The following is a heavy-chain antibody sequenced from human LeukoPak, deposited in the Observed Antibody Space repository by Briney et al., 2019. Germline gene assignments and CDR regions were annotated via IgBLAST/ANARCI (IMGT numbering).Heavy chain of an antibody. CDR1: GFIFSSYV. J-gene: IGHJ4*02. D-gene: IGHD3-16*01. Sequence: PGGSLRLSCAASGFIFSSYVMGWVRQAPGKGLEWVSSISVGGGDTFASDSVKGRFTITRENSKNTLYLQMNSLRAEDTAVYYCAKASNQLMITFGARNKDYWGQGTLVTVSS. CDR2: ISVGGGDT. V-gene: IGHV3-23*01. CDR3: AKASNQLMITFGARNKDY.